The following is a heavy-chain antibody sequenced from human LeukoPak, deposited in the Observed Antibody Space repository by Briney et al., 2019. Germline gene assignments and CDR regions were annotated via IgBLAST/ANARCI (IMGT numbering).Heavy chain of an antibody. D-gene: IGHD6-19*01. CDR3: ARGAQWGSSGWLNSGWINYYYYYGMDV. CDR2: INPNSGGT. J-gene: IGHJ6*02. CDR1: GYTFTGYY. V-gene: IGHV1-2*02. Sequence: ASVKVSCKASGYTFTGYYMHWVRQAPGQGLEWMGWINPNSGGTNYAQKFQGRVTMTRDTSISTAYMELSRLRSDDTAVYYCARGAQWGSSGWLNSGWINYYYYYGMDVWGQGTTVTVSS.